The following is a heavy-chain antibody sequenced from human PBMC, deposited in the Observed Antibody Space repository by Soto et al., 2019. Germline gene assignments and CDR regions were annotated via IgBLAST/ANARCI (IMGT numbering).Heavy chain of an antibody. J-gene: IGHJ4*02. D-gene: IGHD3-10*01. Sequence: SGGSLRLSCAASGFVFKDSSIHWVRQASGKGLEWVGRIRDRAYNYATAYTASVKGRFTISRDDSNNTAYLQMTSLKTEDTAIYYCTRLISAAQDYWGQGTLVTVSS. CDR3: TRLISAAQDY. CDR2: IRDRAYNYAT. CDR1: GFVFKDSS. V-gene: IGHV3-73*01.